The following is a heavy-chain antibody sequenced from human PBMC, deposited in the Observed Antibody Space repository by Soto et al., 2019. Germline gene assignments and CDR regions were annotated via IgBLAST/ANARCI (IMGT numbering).Heavy chain of an antibody. CDR1: GDLFNNHA. Sequence: QVQLVQSGAEVKEPGSSVKVSCKASGDLFNNHAFNWVRQAPGQGLEWMGRISPLFSTTNYAQKFQGRVTIGADELTTVVYLEVNNLESDDSAIYYCAASSAIAAAGYFKFWGQGTLVIVSS. D-gene: IGHD6-13*01. J-gene: IGHJ4*02. V-gene: IGHV1-69*01. CDR2: ISPLFSTT. CDR3: AASSAIAAAGYFKF.